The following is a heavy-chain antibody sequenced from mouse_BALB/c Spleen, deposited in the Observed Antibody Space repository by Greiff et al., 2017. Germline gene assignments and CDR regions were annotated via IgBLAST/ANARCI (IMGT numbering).Heavy chain of an antibody. CDR2: IDPENGNT. Sequence: VQLQQSGAELVRPGALVKLSCKASGFNIKDYYMHWVKQRPEQGLEWIGWIDPENGNTIYDPKFQGKASITADTSSNTAYLQLSSLTSEDTAVYYCARRLLRDYYAMDYWGQGTSVTVSS. D-gene: IGHD1-1*01. J-gene: IGHJ4*01. CDR1: GFNIKDYY. V-gene: IGHV14-1*02. CDR3: ARRLLRDYYAMDY.